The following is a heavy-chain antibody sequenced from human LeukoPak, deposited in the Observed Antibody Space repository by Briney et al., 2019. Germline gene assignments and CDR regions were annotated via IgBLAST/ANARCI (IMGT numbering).Heavy chain of an antibody. CDR1: GDSISSSSYY. CDR3: ARAYSYYYYMDV. Sequence: SETLSLTCTVSGDSISSSSYYWGWIRQPPGKGLESIGNIYYSGNTYYNPSLKSRVTISVDTSKNQFSLKLSSVTAADTAVYYCARAYSYYYYMDVWGKGTTVTISS. D-gene: IGHD2-21*01. CDR2: IYYSGNT. V-gene: IGHV4-39*07. J-gene: IGHJ6*03.